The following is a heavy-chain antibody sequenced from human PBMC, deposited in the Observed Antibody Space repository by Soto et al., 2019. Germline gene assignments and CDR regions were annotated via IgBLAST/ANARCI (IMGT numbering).Heavy chain of an antibody. CDR1: GFTFSNAW. J-gene: IGHJ6*02. CDR2: IKSKTDGGTT. Sequence: GGSLRLSCAASGFTFSNAWMNWVRQAPGKGLEWVGRIKSKTDGGTTDYAAPVKGRFTISRDDSKTPLYLQMNSLKTEDTAVYYCTTDRYDFWSGLYGMDVWGQGTTVTVSS. CDR3: TTDRYDFWSGLYGMDV. D-gene: IGHD3-3*01. V-gene: IGHV3-15*07.